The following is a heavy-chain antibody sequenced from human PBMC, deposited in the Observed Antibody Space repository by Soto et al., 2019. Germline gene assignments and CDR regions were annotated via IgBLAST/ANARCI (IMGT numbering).Heavy chain of an antibody. D-gene: IGHD4-17*01. V-gene: IGHV1-2*02. CDR3: ARTERTTLLNFAY. Sequence: ASVQVCCKASGYTFTTSYLHWVRQAPGQDLEWMGWLNLNSGMTNSAQKLHGRFTMTWDTSITTAYMELRRLNSDDTAGHYCARTERTTLLNFAYWGQGTQVIVSS. CDR1: GYTFTTSY. CDR2: LNLNSGMT. J-gene: IGHJ4*02.